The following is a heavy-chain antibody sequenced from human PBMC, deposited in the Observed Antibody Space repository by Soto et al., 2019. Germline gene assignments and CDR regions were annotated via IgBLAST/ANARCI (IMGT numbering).Heavy chain of an antibody. CDR1: GGTFSSYA. V-gene: IGHV1-69*13. Sequence: ASVKVSCKASGGTFSSYAISWVRQAPGQGLEWMGGIIPLFGTADYAQKFQGRVTITADESTSTASMELSSLRSEDTAVYYCARPKGSYSSGYYYFDYWGQGTLVTVS. J-gene: IGHJ4*02. CDR2: IIPLFGTA. CDR3: ARPKGSYSSGYYYFDY. D-gene: IGHD6-19*01.